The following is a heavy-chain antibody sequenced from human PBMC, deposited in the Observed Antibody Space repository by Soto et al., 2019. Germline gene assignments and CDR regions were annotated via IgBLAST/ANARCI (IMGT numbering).Heavy chain of an antibody. D-gene: IGHD2-2*01. J-gene: IGHJ6*02. Sequence: KVSCKASGYTFTSYGISWVRQMPGKGLEWMGMIDPSDSDTRYSPSFQGHVTISADKSISTAYLQWSSLKASDTAMYYCARPSQYTYYYYGMDVWGQGTTVTVSS. CDR3: ARPSQYTYYYYGMDV. CDR1: GYTFTSYG. CDR2: IDPSDSDT. V-gene: IGHV5-10-1*01.